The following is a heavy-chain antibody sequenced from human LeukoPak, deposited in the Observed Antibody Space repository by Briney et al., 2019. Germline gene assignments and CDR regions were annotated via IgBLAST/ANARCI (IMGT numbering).Heavy chain of an antibody. D-gene: IGHD3-9*01. Sequence: PGGSLRLSCAASGFTFSDYTMNWVRQAPGKGLEWVSSISSSSSYIYYADSVKGRFTISRDNAKNELYLQMNSLRAEDTAAYYCARFLKTGYWAQYYYFDLWGRGTLVTVSS. J-gene: IGHJ2*01. CDR3: ARFLKTGYWAQYYYFDL. CDR2: ISSSSSYI. V-gene: IGHV3-21*01. CDR1: GFTFSDYT.